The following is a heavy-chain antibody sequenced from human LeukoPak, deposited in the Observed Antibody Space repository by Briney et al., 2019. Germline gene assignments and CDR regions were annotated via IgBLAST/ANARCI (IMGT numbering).Heavy chain of an antibody. CDR2: ISGSGGST. V-gene: IGHV3-23*01. Sequence: GASLRLSCAASGFIFSNYAMSWVRQAPGKGLEWVSAISGSGGSTYYADSVKGRFTISRDNSKNTLYLQMNSLRAEDTAVYYCAKESGSYFDAFDIWGQGTMVTVSS. D-gene: IGHD1-26*01. J-gene: IGHJ3*02. CDR3: AKESGSYFDAFDI. CDR1: GFIFSNYA.